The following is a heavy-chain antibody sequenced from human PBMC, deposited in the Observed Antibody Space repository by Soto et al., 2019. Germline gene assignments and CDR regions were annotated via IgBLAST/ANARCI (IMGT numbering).Heavy chain of an antibody. CDR3: ARENIAGLTDP. CDR1: GDSISSGDYY. V-gene: IGHV4-30-4*01. CDR2: IYYSGST. J-gene: IGHJ5*02. Sequence: PSETLSLTCTVSGDSISSGDYYWSWIRQPPGKGLEWIGYIYYSGSTYYKPSLKSRVTISVDTSKNQFSLKLSSVTAADTAMYYCARENIAGLTDPWGQGTLVTVSS. D-gene: IGHD6-13*01.